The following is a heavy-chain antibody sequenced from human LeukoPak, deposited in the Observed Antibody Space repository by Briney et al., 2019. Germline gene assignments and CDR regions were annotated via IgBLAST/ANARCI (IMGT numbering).Heavy chain of an antibody. CDR2: IYYSGST. V-gene: IGHV4-59*01. Sequence: SETLSLTCTVSGGSISSYYWSWIRQPPGKGLEWIGYIYYSGSTNYNPSLKSRVTISVDTSKNQFSLKLSSVTAADTAVYYCARVHDGGFYHDAFDIWGQGTMVTVSS. J-gene: IGHJ3*02. D-gene: IGHD2-21*02. CDR3: ARVHDGGFYHDAFDI. CDR1: GGSISSYY.